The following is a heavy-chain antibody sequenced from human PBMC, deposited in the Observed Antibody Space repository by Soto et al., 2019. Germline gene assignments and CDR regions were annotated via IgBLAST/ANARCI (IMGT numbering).Heavy chain of an antibody. V-gene: IGHV1-8*01. CDR3: ARLDVVVVAAGHYGMDV. D-gene: IGHD2-15*01. J-gene: IGHJ6*02. Sequence: ASVKVSCKAFGYTFTSYDINWVRQATGQGLEWMGWMNPNSGNTGYAQKFQGRVTMTRNTSISTAYMELSSLRSEETDVYYCARLDVVVVAAGHYGMDVWGQGTTVTVSS. CDR1: GYTFTSYD. CDR2: MNPNSGNT.